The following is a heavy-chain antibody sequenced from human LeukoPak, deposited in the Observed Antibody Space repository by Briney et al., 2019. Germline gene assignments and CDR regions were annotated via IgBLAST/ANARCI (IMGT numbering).Heavy chain of an antibody. CDR1: GLNFTKTW. CDR2: IQSTLHGGAT. V-gene: IGHV3-15*01. J-gene: IGHJ4*02. CDR3: SPNFFDY. Sequence: GGSLRLSCEVSGLNFTKTWMSWLRQAPGKGLEWIGIIQSTLHGGATEYAPSVKGRFIISRNDSKNMVSLQMNSLKSDDTALYYCSPNFFDYWGRGTLVIVSS. D-gene: IGHD1-7*01.